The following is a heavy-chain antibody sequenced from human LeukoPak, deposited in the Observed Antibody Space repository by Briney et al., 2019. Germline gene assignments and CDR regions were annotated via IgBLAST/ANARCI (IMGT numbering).Heavy chain of an antibody. V-gene: IGHV4-34*01. Sequence: PSETLSLTCAVYGGSFSGYYWSWIRQPPGKGLEWIGEINHSGSTNYNPSLKSRVTISVDTSKNQFSLKLSSVTAADTAVYYCARAVKAVAGTKIYYYYMDVWGKGTTVTVSS. CDR3: ARAVKAVAGTKIYYYYMDV. CDR1: GGSFSGYY. D-gene: IGHD6-19*01. CDR2: INHSGST. J-gene: IGHJ6*03.